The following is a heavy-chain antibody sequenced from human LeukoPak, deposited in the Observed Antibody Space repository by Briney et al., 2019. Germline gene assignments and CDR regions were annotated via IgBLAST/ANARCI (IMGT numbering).Heavy chain of an antibody. D-gene: IGHD3-3*01. CDR3: VRDWDHFDLDS. V-gene: IGHV3-74*01. Sequence: GGSLRLSCAASGFTFGSYWMHWIRQAPGKGLVWISRIKGDGSHTIYADSVEGRFTISRDNAKNTLFLQMESLRVEDTAVYYCVRDWDHFDLDSWGQGTLVTVAS. J-gene: IGHJ5*02. CDR2: IKGDGSHT. CDR1: GFTFGSYW.